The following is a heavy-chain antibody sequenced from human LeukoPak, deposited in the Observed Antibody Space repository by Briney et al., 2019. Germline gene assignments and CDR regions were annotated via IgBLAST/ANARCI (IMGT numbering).Heavy chain of an antibody. V-gene: IGHV3-9*01. CDR2: ISWNSGSI. CDR3: AKGQNYDILTGPIDY. CDR1: GFTVSSNY. D-gene: IGHD3-9*01. Sequence: GRSLRLSCAASGFTVSSNYMSWVRQAPGKGLEWVSGISWNSGSIGYADSVKGRFTISRDNAKNSLFLQMNSLRAEDTALYYCAKGQNYDILTGPIDYWGQGTLVTVSS. J-gene: IGHJ4*02.